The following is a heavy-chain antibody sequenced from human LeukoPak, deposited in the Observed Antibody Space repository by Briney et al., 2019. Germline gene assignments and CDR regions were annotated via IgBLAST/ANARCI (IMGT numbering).Heavy chain of an antibody. V-gene: IGHV3-49*04. D-gene: IGHD3-22*01. CDR3: TRADYYDSSGYYAGASYYYYYMDV. CDR2: IRSKAYGGTT. Sequence: GGSLRLSCAASGLTFSSYEMNWVRQAPGKGLEWVGFIRSKAYGGTTEYAASVKGRFTISRDDFKSIDYLQMNSLKTEDTAVYYCTRADYYDSSGYYAGASYYYYYMDVWGKGTTVTISS. J-gene: IGHJ6*03. CDR1: GLTFSSYE.